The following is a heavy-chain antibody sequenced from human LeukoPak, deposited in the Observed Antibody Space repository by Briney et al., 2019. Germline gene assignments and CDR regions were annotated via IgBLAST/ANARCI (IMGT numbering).Heavy chain of an antibody. CDR1: GFIFSSYG. J-gene: IGHJ4*02. Sequence: GGSLRLSCAASGFIFSSYGMHWVRQAPGKGLEWVAILWYDGSNKYYADSVKGRFTISRDNSKNTLYLQMNSLRAEDTAMYYCARDRVYQGSNYFDYWGQGSLVTVSS. D-gene: IGHD2-2*01. V-gene: IGHV3-33*01. CDR3: ARDRVYQGSNYFDY. CDR2: LWYDGSNK.